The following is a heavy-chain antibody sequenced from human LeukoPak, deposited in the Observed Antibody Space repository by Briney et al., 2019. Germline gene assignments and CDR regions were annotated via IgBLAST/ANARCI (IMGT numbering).Heavy chain of an antibody. J-gene: IGHJ5*02. Sequence: PGGSLRLSCAASGFTFSSYALSWVRQAPGKGLEWVSSISISGGDTYYADSVKGRFTISRDNSKNTLYLQMNSLRAEDTAVYYCAKRAKALDGYPGGNWFGPWGQGTLVTVSS. CDR2: ISISGGDT. V-gene: IGHV3-23*01. CDR1: GFTFSSYA. D-gene: IGHD5-24*01. CDR3: AKRAKALDGYPGGNWFGP.